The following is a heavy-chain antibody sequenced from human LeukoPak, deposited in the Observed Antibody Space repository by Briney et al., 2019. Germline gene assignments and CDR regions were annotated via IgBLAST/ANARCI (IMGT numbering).Heavy chain of an antibody. Sequence: PSGTLSLTCTLSRGSIMTTHWWSWVRQPPGKGLEWIGEIYHTGTTNYNPSLKSRITMSLDTSKNQFSLKLSSVTTTDTAVYYCARVLRITILPDAFDIWGQGTMVTVSS. D-gene: IGHD3-3*01. J-gene: IGHJ3*02. CDR3: ARVLRITILPDAFDI. CDR1: RGSIMTTHW. CDR2: IYHTGTT. V-gene: IGHV4-4*02.